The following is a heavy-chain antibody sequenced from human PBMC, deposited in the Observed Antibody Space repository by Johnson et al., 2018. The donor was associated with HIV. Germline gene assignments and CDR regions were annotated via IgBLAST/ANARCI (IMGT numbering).Heavy chain of an antibody. CDR2: ISWNSGSI. Sequence: VQLVESGGGVVRPGGSLRLSCSASGFTFDVYGMSWVRQGPGKGLEWVSGISWNSGSIGYADSVKGRFTISRDNAKNSLYLQMNSLRAEDTALYYCARDMRWSKAVDIWGQGTMVTVSS. CDR3: ARDMRWSKAVDI. V-gene: IGHV3-20*04. D-gene: IGHD3-3*01. J-gene: IGHJ3*02. CDR1: GFTFDVYG.